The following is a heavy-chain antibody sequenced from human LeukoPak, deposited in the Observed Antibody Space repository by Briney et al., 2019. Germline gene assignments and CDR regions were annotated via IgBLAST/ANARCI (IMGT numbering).Heavy chain of an antibody. CDR3: ARARVGRVVRGGGIYYMDV. CDR1: GYTFTSYG. Sequence: SVKVSCKASGYTFTSYGISWVRQAPGQGLEWMGGIIPIFGTANYAQKFQGRVTITADESTSTAYMELSSLRSEDTAVYYCARARVGRVVRGGGIYYMDVWGKGTTVTISS. J-gene: IGHJ6*03. CDR2: IIPIFGTA. D-gene: IGHD3-10*01. V-gene: IGHV1-69*13.